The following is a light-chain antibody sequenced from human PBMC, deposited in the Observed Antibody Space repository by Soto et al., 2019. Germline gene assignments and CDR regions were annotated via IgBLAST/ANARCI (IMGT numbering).Light chain of an antibody. CDR1: QSVSSSY. CDR2: DAS. J-gene: IGKJ2*01. Sequence: EIVLTQSPATLSLSPGERATLSCGASQSVSSSYLAWYQQQPGLAPRLLIYDASSRATGIPDRFSGSGSGKYFTLTISRLEPEDSAVYYCQQYGNSPYTFGQGTKLEIK. V-gene: IGKV3D-20*01. CDR3: QQYGNSPYT.